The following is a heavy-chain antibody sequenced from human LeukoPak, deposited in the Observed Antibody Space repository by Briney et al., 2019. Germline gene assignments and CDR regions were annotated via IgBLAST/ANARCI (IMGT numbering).Heavy chain of an antibody. D-gene: IGHD2-2*01. CDR3: ASEGYCSSTSCEGGFDY. CDR2: ISSSSSYI. J-gene: IGHJ4*02. V-gene: IGHV3-21*01. CDR1: GFTFRSYS. Sequence: GGSLRLSCAASGFTFRSYSMNWVRQAPGKGLEWVSSISSSSSYIYYADSVKGRFTISRDNAKNSLYLQMNSLRAEDTAMYYCASEGYCSSTSCEGGFDYWGQGTLVTVSS.